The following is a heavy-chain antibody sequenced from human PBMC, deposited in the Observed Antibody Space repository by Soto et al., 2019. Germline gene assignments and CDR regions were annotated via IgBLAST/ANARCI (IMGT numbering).Heavy chain of an antibody. D-gene: IGHD3-9*01. CDR1: GGSINTFY. J-gene: IGHJ4*02. V-gene: IGHV4-4*07. CDR2: IFSSGST. CDR3: AKGKDAARRDHYDILTPLDY. Sequence: TSETLSLTCTVSGGSINTFYWSWVRQPAGKGLEWIGRIFSSGSTSFNPSLESRVAMSVDTSKNHFSLNLSSVTAEDTAIYYCAKGKDAARRDHYDILTPLDYWGPGTLVTVSS.